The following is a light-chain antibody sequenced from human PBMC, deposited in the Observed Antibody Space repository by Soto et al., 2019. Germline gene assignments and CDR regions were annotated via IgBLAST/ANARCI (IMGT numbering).Light chain of an antibody. CDR3: QQYASSPLT. Sequence: EIVLTHSPVTLSLSPGERATLSCRASLTVSNNYLAWYQQKAGQAPRLVIYGASIRATGIPDRFSASGSGTDFTLTISRLEPEDFAVYYCQQYASSPLTFGVGTKVDIK. V-gene: IGKV3-20*01. J-gene: IGKJ4*02. CDR2: GAS. CDR1: LTVSNNY.